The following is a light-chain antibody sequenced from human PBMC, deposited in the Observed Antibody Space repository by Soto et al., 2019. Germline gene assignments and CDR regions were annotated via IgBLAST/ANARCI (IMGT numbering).Light chain of an antibody. CDR3: ASYGGRDDMI. Sequence: QSALTQPRSVSGSPGQSVTISCTGTSGDVGAYDRVSWYQHHPTKAPKLIIYDVTNRPSGVPYRFSGSKSGNTASLTVSGLQAEDEADYFCASYGGRDDMIFGGGTKVTVL. CDR2: DVT. V-gene: IGLV2-11*01. CDR1: SGDVGAYDR. J-gene: IGLJ2*01.